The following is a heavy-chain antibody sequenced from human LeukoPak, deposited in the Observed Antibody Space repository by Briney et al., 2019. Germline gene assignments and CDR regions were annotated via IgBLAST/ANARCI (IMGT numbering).Heavy chain of an antibody. CDR2: ISYDGSNK. V-gene: IGHV3-30*03. J-gene: IGHJ4*02. CDR3: ASGIAVAGTGGDY. D-gene: IGHD6-19*01. CDR1: GFTFSNYG. Sequence: SGGSLRLSCAASGFTFSNYGMHWVRQAPGKGLEWVVVISYDGSNKYYADSVKGRFTISRDNSKNTLYLQMNSLRAEDTAVYYCASGIAVAGTGGDYWGQGTLVTVSS.